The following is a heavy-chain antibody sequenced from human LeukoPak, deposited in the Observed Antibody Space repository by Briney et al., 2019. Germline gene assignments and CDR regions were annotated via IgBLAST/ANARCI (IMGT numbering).Heavy chain of an antibody. CDR1: GYTFTGYY. J-gene: IGHJ5*02. CDR2: INPNSGGT. D-gene: IGHD2-2*01. Sequence: ASVKVSCKASGYTFTGYYMHWVRQAPGQGLEWMGWINPNSGGTNYAQKFQGRVTMTRDTSISTAYMELSRLRSDDTAVYYCATLYCSRTSCLDPWSQGTLVTVSS. V-gene: IGHV1-2*02. CDR3: ATLYCSRTSCLDP.